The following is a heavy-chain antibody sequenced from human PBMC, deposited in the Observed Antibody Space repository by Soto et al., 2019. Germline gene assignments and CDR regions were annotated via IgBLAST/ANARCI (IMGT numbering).Heavy chain of an antibody. V-gene: IGHV1-18*01. CDR2: ISAYNGNT. Sequence: ASVKVSCKASGYTFTSYGISWVRQAPGQGLEWMGWISAYNGNTNYAQKLQGRVTMTTDTSTSTAYMELRSLRSDDTAVYYCARVGSPYYDFWSGYYNWFDPWGQGTLVTV. CDR3: ARVGSPYYDFWSGYYNWFDP. J-gene: IGHJ5*02. D-gene: IGHD3-3*01. CDR1: GYTFTSYG.